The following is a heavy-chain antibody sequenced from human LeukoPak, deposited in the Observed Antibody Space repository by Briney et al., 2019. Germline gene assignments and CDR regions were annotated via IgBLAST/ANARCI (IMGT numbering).Heavy chain of an antibody. Sequence: PGGSLTLPCAPSGHTFSSYSMNWPRQAPGEGLEWVSSISSSSSNIYYADSVRGRFTTSRDNAKNSLYLKMNSLRAEDTAVYYGARGGTTGTTPGDYFDYWGQGTLVTVSS. CDR3: ARGGTTGTTPGDYFDY. V-gene: IGHV3-21*01. D-gene: IGHD1-1*01. J-gene: IGHJ4*02. CDR2: ISSSSSNI. CDR1: GHTFSSYS.